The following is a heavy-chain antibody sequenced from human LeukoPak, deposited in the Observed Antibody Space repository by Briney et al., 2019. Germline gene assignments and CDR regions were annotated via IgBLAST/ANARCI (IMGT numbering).Heavy chain of an antibody. CDR3: AKMGGPGIAVHYYYYGMDV. CDR1: GFTLSSYA. J-gene: IGHJ6*02. Sequence: PGGSLRLSCAASGFTLSSYAMSWVRQAPGKGLEWVSLISGNAGSTYYADSVKGRFTISRDNSKNTLYLQMNSLRAEDTAVYYCAKMGGPGIAVHYYYYGMDVWGQGTTVTVSS. D-gene: IGHD6-19*01. CDR2: ISGNAGST. V-gene: IGHV3-23*01.